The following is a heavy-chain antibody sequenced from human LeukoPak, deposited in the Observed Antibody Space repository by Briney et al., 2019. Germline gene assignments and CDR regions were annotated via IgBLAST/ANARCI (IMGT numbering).Heavy chain of an antibody. J-gene: IGHJ4*02. CDR2: ISSSGRTI. Sequence: GGSLTLSCAASGFTFSSYDMNWVRQAPGQGLEWVSYISSSGRTIYYAFSVRRRFTISRANTKNSLYLQMNMLRAADTSVYYCAIRGYDIPSVFDYWGQGTLVTVSS. CDR3: AIRGYDIPSVFDY. CDR1: GFTFSSYD. V-gene: IGHV3-48*03. D-gene: IGHD3-22*01.